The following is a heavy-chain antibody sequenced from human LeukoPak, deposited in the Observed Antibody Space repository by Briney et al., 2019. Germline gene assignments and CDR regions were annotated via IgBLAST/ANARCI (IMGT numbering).Heavy chain of an antibody. CDR1: GFTFSSYE. CDR3: AKIGLLTVNFDF. D-gene: IGHD3-9*01. Sequence: GGSLRLSCAASGFTFSSYEMNWVRQAPGKGLEWVAAISGNGANTFYADSVQGRFTISRDNSRSTLYLQMKSLRAEDTALYYCAKIGLLTVNFDFWGQGTLVTVSS. J-gene: IGHJ4*02. V-gene: IGHV3-23*01. CDR2: ISGNGANT.